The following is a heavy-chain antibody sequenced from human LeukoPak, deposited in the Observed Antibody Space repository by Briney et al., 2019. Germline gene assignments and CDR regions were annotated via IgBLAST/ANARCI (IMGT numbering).Heavy chain of an antibody. CDR2: IKEDGSEK. CDR1: GFTFSSYW. D-gene: IGHD2-2*01. CDR3: ARAHTSCCYNYFDY. J-gene: IGHJ4*02. V-gene: IGHV3-7*01. Sequence: PGGSLRLSCAASGFTFSSYWMSWVRQAPGKGLEWVADIKEDGSEKYYVDSVKGRFTISRDNSKNTLYLQMNSLGAEDTALYYCARAHTSCCYNYFDYWGQGTLVTVSS.